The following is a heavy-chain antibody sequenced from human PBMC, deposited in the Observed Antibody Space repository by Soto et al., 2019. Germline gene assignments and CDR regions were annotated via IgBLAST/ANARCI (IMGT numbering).Heavy chain of an antibody. CDR1: GGTFSRHA. Sequence: QVQLVQSGTEVKKPGSSVKVSCKASGGTFSRHAVNWVRQAPGQGLEWMGAILPIVDATNDAQKFHDRVTHTADESTGAVYMELRSLRSEDTAVYFCAGAPPMDDGDHDAFDIWGQGTLVIVSS. V-gene: IGHV1-69*12. CDR2: ILPIVDAT. D-gene: IGHD4-17*01. J-gene: IGHJ3*02. CDR3: AGAPPMDDGDHDAFDI.